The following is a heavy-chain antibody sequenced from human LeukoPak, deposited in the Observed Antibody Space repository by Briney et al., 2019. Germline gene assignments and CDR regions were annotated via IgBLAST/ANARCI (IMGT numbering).Heavy chain of an antibody. CDR1: GYTLTELS. CDR3: ALGGGLRGWFDT. Sequence: PSVKVSSKVSGYTLTELSMHWVRQAPGKGLEWKGCFDPEDGETIYAQKFQGRVTMTEDTSTDPAYIEVSSLMTEDTALTYCALGGGLRGWFDTWGQGTLVTVSS. V-gene: IGHV1-24*01. CDR2: FDPEDGET. J-gene: IGHJ5*02. D-gene: IGHD2-15*01.